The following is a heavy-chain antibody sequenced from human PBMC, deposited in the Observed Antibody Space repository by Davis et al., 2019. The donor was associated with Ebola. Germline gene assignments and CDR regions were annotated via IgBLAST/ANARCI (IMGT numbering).Heavy chain of an antibody. CDR3: ATHHSFRIDY. D-gene: IGHD1-14*01. J-gene: IGHJ4*02. V-gene: IGHV3-7*01. CDR2: IKYDGSEQ. CDR1: GLNFGRFW. Sequence: GESLKISCAASGLNFGRFWMAWVRPAPGKGLEWVANIKYDGSEQWYADSVEGRFTISSYNARNSLYLQMNSLRGDDTAVYYCATHHSFRIDYWGQGTLVTVSS.